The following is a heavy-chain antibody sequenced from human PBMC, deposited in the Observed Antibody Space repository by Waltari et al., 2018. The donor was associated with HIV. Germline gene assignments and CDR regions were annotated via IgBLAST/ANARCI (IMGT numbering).Heavy chain of an antibody. V-gene: IGHV3-74*01. CDR3: ARGKDCGGGTCDGYHYYGMDV. Sequence: EVQLVESGGGLVQPGGSLRLSCAASGFTFTTSWVPWVRPAPGKGLVWVSRINPDGTDTRYADSVKGRFTISRDNAKNTVYLQVNSLRGEDTSVYYCARGKDCGGGTCDGYHYYGMDVWGQGTTVTVSS. D-gene: IGHD2-15*01. J-gene: IGHJ6*02. CDR2: INPDGTDT. CDR1: GFTFTTSW.